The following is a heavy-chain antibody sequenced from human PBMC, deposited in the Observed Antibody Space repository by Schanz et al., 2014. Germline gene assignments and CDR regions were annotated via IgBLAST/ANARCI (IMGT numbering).Heavy chain of an antibody. CDR1: GGSLSGYF. Sequence: QVQLQQWGAGLLKPSETLSLTCAVYGGSLSGYFWSWIRQPPGKGLEWIGDIGHSGNTKDNPSLKSRVTMSIDTSENQFSLNLRSVTGADTAVYYCARLVGPSFYYGMDVWGQGTMVSVSS. CDR2: IGHSGNT. D-gene: IGHD2-15*01. CDR3: ARLVGPSFYYGMDV. J-gene: IGHJ6*02. V-gene: IGHV4-34*01.